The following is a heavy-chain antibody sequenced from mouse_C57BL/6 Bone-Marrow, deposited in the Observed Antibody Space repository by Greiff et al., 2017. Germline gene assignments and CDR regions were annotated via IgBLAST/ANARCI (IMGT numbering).Heavy chain of an antibody. CDR1: GYTFTDHT. J-gene: IGHJ3*01. V-gene: IGHV1-78*01. CDR2: IYPRDGST. Sequence: QVQLQQSDAELVKPGASVKISCKVSGYTFTDHTIHWMKQRPEQGLEWIGYIYPRDGSTKYNEKFKGKATLTADKSSSTAYMQLNSLTSEDSAVYFCAREGIYYDCDWGFAYWGQGTLVTVSA. D-gene: IGHD2-4*01. CDR3: AREGIYYDCDWGFAY.